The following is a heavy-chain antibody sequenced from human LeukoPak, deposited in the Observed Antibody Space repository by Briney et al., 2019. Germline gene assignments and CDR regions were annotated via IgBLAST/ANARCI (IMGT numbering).Heavy chain of an antibody. Sequence: PSETLSLTCAVYGGSFSGYYWSWIRQPPGKGLEWIGEINHSGSTNYNPSLKSRVTISVDTSKNQFSLKLSSVTAADTAVYYCARSYYYDSSGYVSYMDVWGKGTTVTVSS. D-gene: IGHD3-22*01. CDR3: ARSYYYDSSGYVSYMDV. CDR1: GGSFSGYY. CDR2: INHSGST. J-gene: IGHJ6*03. V-gene: IGHV4-34*01.